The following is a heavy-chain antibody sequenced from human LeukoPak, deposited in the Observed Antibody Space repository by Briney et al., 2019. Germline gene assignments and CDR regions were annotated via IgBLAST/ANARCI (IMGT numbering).Heavy chain of an antibody. CDR2: INSDGTTT. CDR1: GFTFSSSW. CDR3: ARGDAYALKY. Sequence: PGGSLRLSCAASGFTFSSSWMHWVRQAPGKGLVWVSRINSDGTTTAYADSVKGRFTISRDNAKNTLYLQTNSLRAEDTAVNYCARGDAYALKYWGQGTLATVSS. J-gene: IGHJ4*02. D-gene: IGHD2-2*01. V-gene: IGHV3-74*01.